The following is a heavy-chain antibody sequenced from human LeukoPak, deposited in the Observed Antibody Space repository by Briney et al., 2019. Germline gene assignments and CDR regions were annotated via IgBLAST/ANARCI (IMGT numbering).Heavy chain of an antibody. J-gene: IGHJ3*02. CDR3: ARIAARAVVRIDVIHAFDI. Sequence: SETLSLTCTVSGFSMSSGNYYWTWIRQHPGMGLEWIGYIYYSGTTYYNPSLKSRVSISVDTSRNRFSLKLSSVTAADTAVYYCARIAARAVVRIDVIHAFDIWGQGTMVAVSS. CDR1: GFSMSSGNYY. D-gene: IGHD2-15*01. CDR2: IYYSGTT. V-gene: IGHV4-31*03.